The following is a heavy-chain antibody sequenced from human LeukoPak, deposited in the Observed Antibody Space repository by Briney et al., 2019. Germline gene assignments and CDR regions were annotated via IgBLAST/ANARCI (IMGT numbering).Heavy chain of an antibody. V-gene: IGHV1-2*02. D-gene: IGHD2-15*01. J-gene: IGHJ4*02. CDR2: INPNSGGR. CDR3: ARESDIPGLDY. Sequence: ASVKVSCKASGYTFTGSYMHWVRQAPGQGLEWMGWINPNSGGRNYAQRFQGRVTMTRDTSISTAYVELSGLRSDDTAVYYCARESDIPGLDYWGQGTLVTVSS. CDR1: GYTFTGSY.